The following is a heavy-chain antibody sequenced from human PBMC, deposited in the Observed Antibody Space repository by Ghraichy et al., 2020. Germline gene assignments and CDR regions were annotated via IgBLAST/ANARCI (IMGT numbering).Heavy chain of an antibody. CDR3: AREYCSGGRCFFGTGGSLFDY. J-gene: IGHJ4*02. Sequence: GGSLRLSCAASGFTLSNYWMHLVRQAPGKGLVWVSRINSYGSNTIYADSVKGRFTISRDNAKSTLYLQMNSLRAEDTAVYYCAREYCSGGRCFFGTGGSLFDYWGRGTLVTVSS. CDR1: GFTLSNYW. CDR2: INSYGSNT. D-gene: IGHD2-15*01. V-gene: IGHV3-74*01.